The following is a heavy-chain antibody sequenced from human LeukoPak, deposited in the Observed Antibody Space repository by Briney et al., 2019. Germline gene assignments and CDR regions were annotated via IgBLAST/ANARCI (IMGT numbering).Heavy chain of an antibody. CDR1: GFTFSSYA. Sequence: PGGSLRLSCSASGFTFSSYAMSWVRQAPGKGLEWVSAISGSGSSTYYADSVKGRFTISRDNSKNTLYVQMNSLRGEDTAVYYCAKDHARYYYGSGSPGGYFDYWGQGTLVTVSS. V-gene: IGHV3-23*01. J-gene: IGHJ4*02. CDR2: ISGSGSST. CDR3: AKDHARYYYGSGSPGGYFDY. D-gene: IGHD3-10*01.